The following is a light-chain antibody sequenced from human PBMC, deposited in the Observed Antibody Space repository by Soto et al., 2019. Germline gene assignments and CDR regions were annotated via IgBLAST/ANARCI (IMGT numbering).Light chain of an antibody. V-gene: IGLV2-14*01. J-gene: IGLJ1*01. CDR3: SSYTSSSTPYV. Sequence: QSALTQPASVSGSPGQSITMSCTGTNSDVGGFSYVSWYQQHPGKAPKLMIYEVNNRPSGVSSRFSGSKSGNTASLTISGLQAEDEADYYCSSYTSSSTPYVFGTGTKLTVL. CDR2: EVN. CDR1: NSDVGGFSY.